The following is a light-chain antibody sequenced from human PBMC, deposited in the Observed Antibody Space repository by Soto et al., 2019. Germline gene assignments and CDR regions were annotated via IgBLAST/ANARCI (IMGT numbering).Light chain of an antibody. J-gene: IGKJ5*01. CDR1: QSVSTY. CDR3: QQSSSWPPTIT. Sequence: EIVMTQSPATLSVSPGERATLSCRASQSVSTYLAWYQQRPGQAPRLLIYDASYRATDIPPRFSGSGSGTDFTLTISSLEPEDFAVYYCQQSSSWPPTITFGQGTRLEIK. V-gene: IGKV3-11*01. CDR2: DAS.